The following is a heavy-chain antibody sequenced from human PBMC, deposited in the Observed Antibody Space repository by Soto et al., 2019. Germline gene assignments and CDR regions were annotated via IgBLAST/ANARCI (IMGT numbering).Heavy chain of an antibody. Sequence: ASVKVSCKASGGTFSSYAISWVRQAPGQGLEWMGGIIPKFGTTHYAQKFQGRVTITADESTSTAYMELSSLRSEDTAVYYCARDRRGSSGFYPFLYYFDYWGQGALVTVSS. CDR2: IIPKFGTT. J-gene: IGHJ4*02. V-gene: IGHV1-69*13. CDR1: GGTFSSYA. D-gene: IGHD6-19*01. CDR3: ARDRRGSSGFYPFLYYFDY.